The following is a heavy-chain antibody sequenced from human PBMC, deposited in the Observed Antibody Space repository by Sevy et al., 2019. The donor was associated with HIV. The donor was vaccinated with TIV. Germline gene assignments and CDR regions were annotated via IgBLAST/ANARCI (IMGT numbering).Heavy chain of an antibody. J-gene: IGHJ6*02. CDR3: AKSYFGSGTSYGMDL. Sequence: GGSLRLSCAVSGFTFRNFWMSWVRQAPGKGLEWVANIRQDGSEKYYVDSVRGRFTISRDNATNSLFLQVNSLRADDTAIYYCAKSYFGSGTSYGMDLWGRGTTVTVSS. D-gene: IGHD3-10*01. CDR1: GFTFRNFW. V-gene: IGHV3-7*01. CDR2: IRQDGSEK.